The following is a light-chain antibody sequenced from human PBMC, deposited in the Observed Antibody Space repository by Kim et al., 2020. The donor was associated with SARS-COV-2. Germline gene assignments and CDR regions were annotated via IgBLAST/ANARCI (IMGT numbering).Light chain of an antibody. Sequence: QSALTQPRSVSGSPGQSVTISCTGTSSDVGGYQYVSWYQQHPGKAPKLLIYDVSERPSGVPDRFSGSKSGNTASLTISGLQAEDEADFYCCSYAGYYSWVFGGGTQLTVL. V-gene: IGLV2-11*01. CDR1: SSDVGGYQY. CDR2: DVS. CDR3: CSYAGYYSWV. J-gene: IGLJ3*02.